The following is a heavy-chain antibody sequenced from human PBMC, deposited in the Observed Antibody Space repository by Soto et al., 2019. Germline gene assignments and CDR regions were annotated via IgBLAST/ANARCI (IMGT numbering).Heavy chain of an antibody. V-gene: IGHV4-30-4*01. CDR2: IYYSGST. Sequence: QVQLQESGPGLVKPSQTLSLTCTVSGGSISSGDYYWSWIRQPPGKGLEWIGYIYYSGSTYYNPSLRRRVTIAVDTSKNQFSLKLSSVTAADTAVYYCARGGRRASSSSGYWGQGTLVTVSS. CDR3: ARGGRRASSSSGY. D-gene: IGHD6-6*01. J-gene: IGHJ4*02. CDR1: GGSISSGDYY.